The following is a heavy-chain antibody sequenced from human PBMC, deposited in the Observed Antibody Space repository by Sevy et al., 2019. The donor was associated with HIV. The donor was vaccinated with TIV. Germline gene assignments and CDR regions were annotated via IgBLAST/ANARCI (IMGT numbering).Heavy chain of an antibody. CDR2: IYYSGNS. CDR1: GGSISSYY. Sequence: SENLSLTCNVSGGSISSYYWSWIRQPPGKGLEWIGYIYYSGNSNYNPPLKSRVSMSVDASKNQFSLKVRYVIAADTAVYYCVRVACSGYNSSTYNYHDHFYMDIWGKGTTVTVSS. CDR3: VRVACSGYNSSTYNYHDHFYMDI. D-gene: IGHD3-22*01. J-gene: IGHJ6*03. V-gene: IGHV4-59*01.